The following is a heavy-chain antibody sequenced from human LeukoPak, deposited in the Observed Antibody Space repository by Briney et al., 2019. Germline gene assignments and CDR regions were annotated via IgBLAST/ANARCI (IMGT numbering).Heavy chain of an antibody. D-gene: IGHD3-3*01. J-gene: IGHJ6*02. CDR3: AKCVPRSLESIYGMDV. CDR2: MSGTGGTS. V-gene: IGHV3-23*01. CDR1: GFKFSDYA. Sequence: GGSLRLSCAASGFKFSDYAMNWVRQAPGKGLEWVSGMSGTGGTSYYADSAKGRFTISRDNSKSTLDLQMNSLRAEDTAVYYCAKCVPRSLESIYGMDVWGQGTTVIVSS.